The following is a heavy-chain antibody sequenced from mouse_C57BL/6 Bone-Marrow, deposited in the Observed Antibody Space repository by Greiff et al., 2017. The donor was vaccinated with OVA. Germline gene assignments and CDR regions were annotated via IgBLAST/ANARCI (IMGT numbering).Heavy chain of an antibody. CDR3: ASHPYSSDYGYAMDY. CDR1: GYAFTEYT. J-gene: IGHJ4*01. CDR2: FYPGSGSI. D-gene: IGHD1-1*01. Sequence: QVQLKQSGAELVKPGASVKLSCKASGYAFTEYTIHWVKQRSGQGLEWIGWFYPGSGSIKYNEKFKDKATLTADKSSSTVYMELSRLTSEDSAVYVWASHPYSSDYGYAMDYWGQGTSVTVSS. V-gene: IGHV1-62-2*01.